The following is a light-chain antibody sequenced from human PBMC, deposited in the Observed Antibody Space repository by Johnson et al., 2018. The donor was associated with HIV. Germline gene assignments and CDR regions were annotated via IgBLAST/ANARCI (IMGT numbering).Light chain of an antibody. V-gene: IGLV1-51*02. J-gene: IGLJ1*01. CDR2: ENN. CDR1: SSNIGNNY. CDR3: GTWDSSLSEGV. Sequence: QSVLTQPPSVSAAPGQKVTISCSGSSSNIGNNYVSWYQQLPGTAPKLLIYENNKRPSGIPDRFSGSKSGASATLGITGLQTGDEADYYCGTWDSSLSEGVFVTGTKVTVL.